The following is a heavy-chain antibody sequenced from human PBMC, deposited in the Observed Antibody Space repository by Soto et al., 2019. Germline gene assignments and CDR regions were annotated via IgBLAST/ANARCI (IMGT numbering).Heavy chain of an antibody. Sequence: QITLKESGPTLVRPTQTLTLTCTFSGFSLTTTGLGVGWIRQPPGKALEWLGLIYWDADKRYNPSVKTRVTCTKDSSKSQVALTVSNLGAADKGRYYCAPFGVVLEEDLLPEARGLWCGPWGQGILITVSS. D-gene: IGHD3-10*01. CDR2: IYWDADK. CDR3: APFGVVLEEDLLPEARGLWCGP. V-gene: IGHV2-5*02. CDR1: GFSLTTTGLG. J-gene: IGHJ5*02.